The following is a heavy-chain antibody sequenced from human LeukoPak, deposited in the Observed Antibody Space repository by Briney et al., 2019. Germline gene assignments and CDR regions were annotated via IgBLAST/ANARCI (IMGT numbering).Heavy chain of an antibody. D-gene: IGHD1-26*01. Sequence: PGRSLRLSCAASGFIFSVYGMHWVRQSPGKGLEWVAVIWNDGGNKYYADSVKGRFTIFRDNSKNTLFLQMSSLRAEDTAVYYCARASGSYDYWGQGTLVTVSS. CDR2: IWNDGGNK. CDR1: GFIFSVYG. CDR3: ARASGSYDY. V-gene: IGHV3-33*01. J-gene: IGHJ4*02.